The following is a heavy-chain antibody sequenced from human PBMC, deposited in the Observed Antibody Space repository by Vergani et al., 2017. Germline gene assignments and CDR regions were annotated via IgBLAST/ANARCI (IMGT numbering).Heavy chain of an antibody. D-gene: IGHD1-26*01. CDR2: IDPTDSYT. V-gene: IGHV5-10-1*03. J-gene: IGHJ4*02. CDR1: GYSFTSYW. Sequence: EVQLVQSGAEVQTPGESLRLSCKRSGYSFTSYWISWLRQMPGKGLEWMVRIDPTDSYTKYSPSFQGHVTISADKSISTAYPQWSSLKASDTAMYYCAGLHTRMMGGDFDDWGQGALVTVSS. CDR3: AGLHTRMMGGDFDD.